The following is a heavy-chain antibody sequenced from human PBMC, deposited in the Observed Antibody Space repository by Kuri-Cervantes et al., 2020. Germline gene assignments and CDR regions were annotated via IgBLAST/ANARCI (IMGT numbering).Heavy chain of an antibody. CDR3: ARVGGSGMVY. CDR2: IYSGGST. D-gene: IGHD3-10*01. J-gene: IGHJ4*02. Sequence: LSLTCAASGLTVSSNYMSWVRQAPGKGLEWVSIIYSGGSTYYADSVKGRFTISRDNSKNTLYLQMNSLRAEDTAVYYCARVGGSGMVYWGQGTLVTVSS. V-gene: IGHV3-53*01. CDR1: GLTVSSNY.